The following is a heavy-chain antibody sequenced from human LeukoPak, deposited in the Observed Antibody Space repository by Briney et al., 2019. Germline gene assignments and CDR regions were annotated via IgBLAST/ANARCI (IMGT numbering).Heavy chain of an antibody. Sequence: KPSETLSLTCTVSGGSISSSSYYWGWIRQPPGKGLEWIGTIYYSGSTYYNPSLKSRVTISVDTSKNQFSLKLTSVTAADTALYFCARDQKFDLWGQGTLVTVFS. J-gene: IGHJ5*02. CDR3: ARDQKFDL. CDR1: GGSISSSSYY. V-gene: IGHV4-39*07. CDR2: IYYSGST.